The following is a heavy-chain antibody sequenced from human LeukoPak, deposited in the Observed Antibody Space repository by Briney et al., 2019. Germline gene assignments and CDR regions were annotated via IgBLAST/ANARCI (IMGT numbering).Heavy chain of an antibody. CDR2: INPNSGGT. CDR1: GYTFTGYY. V-gene: IGHV1-2*02. J-gene: IGHJ4*02. CDR3: ARDSLGYCSSISCMLLDF. D-gene: IGHD2-2*01. Sequence: ASVKVSCKASGYTFTGYYMHWVRQAPGQGLEWMGWINPNSGGTNYAQNFQGRVTMTRDTSISTAYMELSRLRSDDTAVYYCARDSLGYCSSISCMLLDFWGQGTLVTVSS.